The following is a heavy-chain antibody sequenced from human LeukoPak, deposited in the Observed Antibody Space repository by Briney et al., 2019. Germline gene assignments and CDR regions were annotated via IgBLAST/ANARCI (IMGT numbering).Heavy chain of an antibody. J-gene: IGHJ4*02. Sequence: SQTLSLTCAISGDSVSTNSGTWNWIRQSPSRGLEWLGRTYYRSKWYYDYAVSVKSRITITPDTSKNQFSLQLNSVTPEDTAVYYCARGTNYFFDYWGQGTLVTVSS. V-gene: IGHV6-1*01. CDR1: GDSVSTNSGT. CDR2: TYYRSKWYY. D-gene: IGHD4/OR15-4a*01. CDR3: ARGTNYFFDY.